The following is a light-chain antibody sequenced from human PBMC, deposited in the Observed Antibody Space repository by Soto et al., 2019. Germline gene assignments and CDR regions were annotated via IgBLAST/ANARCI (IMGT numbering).Light chain of an antibody. CDR3: QHYASYWT. CDR1: QDLDKW. CDR2: KSS. V-gene: IGKV1-5*03. Sequence: ILMTQSPSSLSASVGDRVTITCRASQDLDKWLAWYQQKPGKAPNLLIYKSSTLREGVPSRFSGCGSETEYIITISDLQPDDFGTYYCQHYASYWTFGQGTMVEI. J-gene: IGKJ1*01.